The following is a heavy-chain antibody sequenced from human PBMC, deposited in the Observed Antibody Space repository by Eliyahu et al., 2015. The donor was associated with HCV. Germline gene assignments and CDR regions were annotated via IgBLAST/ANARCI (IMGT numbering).Heavy chain of an antibody. Sequence: EVQLVESGGGLVQPGGSLRLSCXASGFTFSSYSMNWVRQAPGKGLEWVSYISSSSSTIYYADSVKGRFTISRDNAKNSLYLQMNSLRDEDTAVYYCARVYGSGYSLWFDPWGQGTLVTVSS. J-gene: IGHJ5*02. CDR2: ISSSSSTI. CDR1: GFTFSSYS. CDR3: ARVYGSGYSLWFDP. V-gene: IGHV3-48*02. D-gene: IGHD3-10*01.